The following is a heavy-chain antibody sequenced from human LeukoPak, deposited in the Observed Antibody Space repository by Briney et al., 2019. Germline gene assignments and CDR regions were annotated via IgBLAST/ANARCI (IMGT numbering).Heavy chain of an antibody. V-gene: IGHV3-21*01. D-gene: IGHD3-10*01. Sequence: GGSLRLSCAASGFILGNNYMSWVRQAPGKGLEWVSSISSSSSYIYHADSVKGRFTISRDNAKNSLYLQMNSLRAEDTAVYYCARDRHHRFGELFPWGQGTRVTVSS. J-gene: IGHJ4*02. CDR2: ISSSSSYI. CDR3: ARDRHHRFGELFP. CDR1: GFILGNNY.